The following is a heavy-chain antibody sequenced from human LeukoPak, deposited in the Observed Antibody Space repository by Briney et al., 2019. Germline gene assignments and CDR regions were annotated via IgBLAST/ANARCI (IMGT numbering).Heavy chain of an antibody. CDR2: IYYSGST. Sequence: SSQTLSLTCTVSGGSISSGGYYWSWIRQHPGKGLEWIGYIYYSGSTYYNPSLKSRVTISVDTSKNQFSLKLSSVTAAYTAVYYCARAQAAAGNSLDYWGQGTLVTVSS. J-gene: IGHJ4*02. CDR3: ARAQAAAGNSLDY. CDR1: GGSISSGGYY. D-gene: IGHD6-13*01. V-gene: IGHV4-31*03.